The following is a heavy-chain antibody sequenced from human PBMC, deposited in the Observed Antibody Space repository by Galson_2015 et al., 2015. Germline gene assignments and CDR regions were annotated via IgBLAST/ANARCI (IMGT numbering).Heavy chain of an antibody. CDR2: ISKSGGRT. D-gene: IGHD6-19*01. J-gene: IGHJ4*02. Sequence: SLRLSCAASGFTFSSYAMSWVRQAPGKGLEWVSGISKSGGRTYYADPVKGRFNISRDNSKDTLYLQMNSLGADDTAVYYCAKDKSDSQWLVGYLDYWGQGTLVTVSP. V-gene: IGHV3-23*01. CDR3: AKDKSDSQWLVGYLDY. CDR1: GFTFSSYA.